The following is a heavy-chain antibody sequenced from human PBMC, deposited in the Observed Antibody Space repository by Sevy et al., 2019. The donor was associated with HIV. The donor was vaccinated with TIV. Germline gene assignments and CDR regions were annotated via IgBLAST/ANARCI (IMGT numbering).Heavy chain of an antibody. D-gene: IGHD2-2*01. CDR1: GGTFSGYY. CDR3: ARMRDRPAAFRRGFDY. Sequence: SETLSLTCAIYGGTFSGYYWSWIRQPPGKGMEWIGDINQSGTTNYNPSLKSRVSLSVETSKNQFSLRLTSLTAADTAVYYCARMRDRPAAFRRGFDYWSQGTQVTVSS. CDR2: INQSGTT. V-gene: IGHV4-34*01. J-gene: IGHJ4*02.